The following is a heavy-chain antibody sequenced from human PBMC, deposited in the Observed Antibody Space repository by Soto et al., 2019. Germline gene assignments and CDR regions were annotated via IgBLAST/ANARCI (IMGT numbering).Heavy chain of an antibody. CDR3: ARERGFLECLSNYYYYGMDV. CDR1: GFTFSSYW. V-gene: IGHV3-7*05. D-gene: IGHD3-3*01. Sequence: PWGSLRLSCAASGFTFSSYWMSWVRQAPGKGLEWVANIKQDGSEKYYVDSVKGRFTISRDNAKNSLYLQMNSLRAEDTAVYYCARERGFLECLSNYYYYGMDVWGQGTTVTVS. CDR2: IKQDGSEK. J-gene: IGHJ6*02.